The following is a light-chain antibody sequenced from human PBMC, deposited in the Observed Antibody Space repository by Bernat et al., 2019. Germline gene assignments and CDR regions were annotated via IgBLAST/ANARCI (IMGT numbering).Light chain of an antibody. CDR1: QSVSSS. CDR2: GAS. CDR3: QQYHSGRT. J-gene: IGKJ1*01. V-gene: IGKV3-15*01. Sequence: EIVMTQSPATLSVSAGERVTVSCRASQSVSSSLAWYQQKPGQAPRLLIFGASSRATDIPARFSGGGSGTEFSLTISSLQSEDLAVYYCQQYHSGRTFGQGTKVEVK.